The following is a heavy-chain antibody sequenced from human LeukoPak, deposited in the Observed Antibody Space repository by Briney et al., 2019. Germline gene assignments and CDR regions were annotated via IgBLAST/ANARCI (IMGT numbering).Heavy chain of an antibody. CDR2: INWNGGST. CDR1: GFTFDDYA. D-gene: IGHD3-10*01. J-gene: IGHJ6*03. Sequence: TGGSLRLSCAASGFTFDDYAMSWVRQAPGKGLEWVSGINWNGGSTGYADSVKGRFTISRDNAKNSLYLQMNSLRAEDTALYYCARVSGSFYYYYMDVWGKGTTVTVSS. CDR3: ARVSGSFYYYYMDV. V-gene: IGHV3-20*04.